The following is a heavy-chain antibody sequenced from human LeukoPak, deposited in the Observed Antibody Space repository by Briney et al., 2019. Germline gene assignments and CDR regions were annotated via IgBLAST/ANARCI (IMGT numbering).Heavy chain of an antibody. V-gene: IGHV4-34*01. Sequence: PSETLSLTCAVYGGSFSGYYWSWIRQPPGKGLEWIEEINHSGSTNYNPSLKSRVTISVDTSKNQFSLKLSSVTAADTAVYYCARASNYDILTGYYAPYYYGMDVWGKGTTVTVSS. D-gene: IGHD3-9*01. J-gene: IGHJ6*04. CDR1: GGSFSGYY. CDR2: INHSGST. CDR3: ARASNYDILTGYYAPYYYGMDV.